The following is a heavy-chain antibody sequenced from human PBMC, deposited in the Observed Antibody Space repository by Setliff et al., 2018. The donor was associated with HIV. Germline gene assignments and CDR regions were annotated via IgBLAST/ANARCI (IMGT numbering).Heavy chain of an antibody. CDR2: INTDTGNP. CDR3: ARGPPSQVDY. CDR1: GYTFTNYT. Sequence: ASVKVSCKASGYTFTNYTINWVRQAPGQGLEWMGWINTDTGNPTYAQGFTGRFVFSLDTSVNTAYLQISSLKTEDSAVYYCARGPPSQVDYWGQGTLVTVSS. J-gene: IGHJ4*02. V-gene: IGHV7-4-1*02.